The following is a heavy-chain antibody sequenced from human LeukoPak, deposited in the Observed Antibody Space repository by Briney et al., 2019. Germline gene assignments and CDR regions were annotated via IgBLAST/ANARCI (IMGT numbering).Heavy chain of an antibody. J-gene: IGHJ5*02. Sequence: SETLSLTCAVYGGSFSGYYWSWIRQPPGKGLEWIGEINHSGSTNYNPSLKSRITISADTSKNQFSLKLRSVTAADTAMYYCARDRLRHFDPWGQGTLVTVSS. CDR1: GGSFSGYY. CDR3: ARDRLRHFDP. D-gene: IGHD4-17*01. V-gene: IGHV4-34*01. CDR2: INHSGST.